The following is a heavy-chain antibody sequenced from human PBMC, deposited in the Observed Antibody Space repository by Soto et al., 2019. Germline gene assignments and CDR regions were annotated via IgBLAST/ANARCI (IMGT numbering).Heavy chain of an antibody. D-gene: IGHD3-22*01. V-gene: IGHV1-69*13. CDR1: GGTFSSYA. CDR2: IIPIFGTA. Sequence: ASVKVSCKASGGTFSSYAISWVRQAPGQGLEWMGGIIPIFGTANYAQKFQGRVTITADESTSTAYMELSSLRSEDTAVYYCARGDFYDSSGPFSDAFDIWGQGTKVTVSS. CDR3: ARGDFYDSSGPFSDAFDI. J-gene: IGHJ3*02.